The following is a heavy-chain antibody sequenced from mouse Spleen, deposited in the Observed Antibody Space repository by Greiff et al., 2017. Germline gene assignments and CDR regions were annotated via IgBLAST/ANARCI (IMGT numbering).Heavy chain of an antibody. J-gene: IGHJ2*01. Sequence: QVQLKQPGAELVKPGASVKLSCKASGYTFTSYWMHWVKQRPGQGLEWIGEIDPSDSYTNYNQKFKGKATLTVDKSSSTAYMQLSSLTSEDSAVYYCARRGGREDFDYWGQGTTLTVSS. V-gene: IGHV1-69*02. CDR2: IDPSDSYT. D-gene: IGHD3-3*01. CDR1: GYTFTSYW. CDR3: ARRGGREDFDY.